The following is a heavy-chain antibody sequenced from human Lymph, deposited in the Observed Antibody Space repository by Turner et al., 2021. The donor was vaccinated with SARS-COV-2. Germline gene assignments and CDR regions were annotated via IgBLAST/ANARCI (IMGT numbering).Heavy chain of an antibody. CDR3: AKGDGYPPHGLLDP. CDR1: GYTFTSYD. V-gene: IGHV1-8*01. J-gene: IGHJ5*02. D-gene: IGHD6-25*01. Sequence: QVQLVQSGAEVKKPGAPVKVSCKASGYTFTSYDINWVRQATGQGLEWMGWMNPNSGYTGYAQKFQGRVTMTRNTSISTAYMELNSLTSDDTAVYYCAKGDGYPPHGLLDPWGQGTLVTVSS. CDR2: MNPNSGYT.